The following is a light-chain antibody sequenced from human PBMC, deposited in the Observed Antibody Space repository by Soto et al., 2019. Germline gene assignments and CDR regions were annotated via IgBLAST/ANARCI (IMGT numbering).Light chain of an antibody. CDR3: SSYSSSSTLV. CDR2: DVS. J-gene: IGLJ1*01. V-gene: IGLV2-14*01. Sequence: QSALTQPASVSGSPGQSITISCTGTSSDVGGYNYVSWYQQHPGKAPKLMIYDVSNRPSGVSNRFSGSKSGNTASLTISGLQAEDEADYCCSSYSSSSTLVFGTATKLTVL. CDR1: SSDVGGYNY.